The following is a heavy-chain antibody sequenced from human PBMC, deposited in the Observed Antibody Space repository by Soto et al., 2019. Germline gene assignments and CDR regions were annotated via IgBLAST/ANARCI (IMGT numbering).Heavy chain of an antibody. Sequence: SSVKVSCKASGGTFSSYAISWVRQAPGQGLEWMGGIIPIFGTANYAQKFQGGVTITADKSTSTAYMELSSLRSEDTAVYYCARDQIVVVPAAVYYYYYGMDVWGQGTTVTVSS. D-gene: IGHD2-2*01. CDR1: GGTFSSYA. CDR2: IIPIFGTA. CDR3: ARDQIVVVPAAVYYYYYGMDV. J-gene: IGHJ6*02. V-gene: IGHV1-69*06.